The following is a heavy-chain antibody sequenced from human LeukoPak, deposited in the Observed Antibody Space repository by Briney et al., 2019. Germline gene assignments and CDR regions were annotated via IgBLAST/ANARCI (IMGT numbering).Heavy chain of an antibody. CDR2: IYYSGST. CDR3: ARIMGHFDF. J-gene: IGHJ4*02. D-gene: IGHD1-26*01. Sequence: PSETLTLTCTVSGGTISSYYWTWIRQPPGKGLEWIGYIYYSGSTDYNLSLKSRVTISVDTSKNQFSLKLTSVTAADTAVYYCARIMGHFDFWGQGTLVTVSS. V-gene: IGHV4-59*13. CDR1: GGTISSYY.